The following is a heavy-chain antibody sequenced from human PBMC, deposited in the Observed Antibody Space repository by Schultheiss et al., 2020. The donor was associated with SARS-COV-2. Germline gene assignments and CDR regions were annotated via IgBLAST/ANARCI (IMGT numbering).Heavy chain of an antibody. CDR1: GFSLSTSGVG. Sequence: SGPTLVKPTQTLTLTCTFPGFSLSTSGVGVGWIRQPPGKALEWLALIYWNDDKRYSPSLKSSLTITKDTSKNQVVLTMTNMDPVDTATYYCAHGAGRQYCGGECYARWFGAWSQGALGTVSS. J-gene: IGHJ5*02. V-gene: IGHV2-5*01. CDR3: AHGAGRQYCGGECYARWFGA. D-gene: IGHD2-21*01. CDR2: IYWNDDK.